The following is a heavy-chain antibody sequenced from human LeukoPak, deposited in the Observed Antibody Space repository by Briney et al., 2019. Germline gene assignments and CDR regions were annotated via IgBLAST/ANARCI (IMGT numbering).Heavy chain of an antibody. D-gene: IGHD3-22*01. CDR1: GFTFSSYA. CDR2: ISSNGGST. Sequence: GGSLRLSCAASGFTFSSYAMHWVRQAPGKGLEYVSAISSNGGSTYYANSVKGRFTISRDNSKNTLYLQMGSLRAEDMAVYHCARAPYYYDSSGYSYYFDYWGQGTLVTVSS. J-gene: IGHJ4*02. V-gene: IGHV3-64*01. CDR3: ARAPYYYDSSGYSYYFDY.